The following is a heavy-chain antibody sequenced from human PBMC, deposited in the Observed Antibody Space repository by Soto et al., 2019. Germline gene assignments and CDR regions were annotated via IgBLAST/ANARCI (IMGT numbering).Heavy chain of an antibody. D-gene: IGHD2-8*01. V-gene: IGHV1-69*13. CDR3: TFDTNWTYPLTRY. CDR2: IVPMNGSP. CDR1: GGMFYSSA. J-gene: IGHJ4*02. Sequence: SVKVSCKASGGMFYSSAINWVRQAPGQGLEWMGGIVPMNGSPKYAQGFQGRVTITADGSATTVYMDLSGLKSEDTAVYYCTFDTNWTYPLTRYWGRGTLVTVYS.